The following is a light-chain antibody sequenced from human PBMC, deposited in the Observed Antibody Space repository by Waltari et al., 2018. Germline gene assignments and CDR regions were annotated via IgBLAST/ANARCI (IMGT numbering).Light chain of an antibody. CDR1: SSTIASNI. CDR3: AAWDDSLNGYV. V-gene: IGLV1-44*01. Sequence: QSVLTQPPSASGTPGQRVSISCSGSSSTIASNIVNWYQQVPGTAPKLLIYSNNERPSGVPDRFSGSKSGTSASLAISGLQSEDEADYYCAAWDDSLNGYVFGTATKVTVL. J-gene: IGLJ1*01. CDR2: SNN.